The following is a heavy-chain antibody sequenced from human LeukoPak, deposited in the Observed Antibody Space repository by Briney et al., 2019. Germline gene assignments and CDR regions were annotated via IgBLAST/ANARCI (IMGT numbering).Heavy chain of an antibody. Sequence: PSETLSLTCAVYGGSFSGYYWSWIRQSPGKGLEWIGEINPTGSTTYNPSFTSRVTISVDTSKNQFSLKLSSVTAADPAVYYCARGLGRIDYWGQGTLVTVSS. CDR3: ARGLGRIDY. CDR1: GGSFSGYY. CDR2: INPTGST. J-gene: IGHJ4*02. V-gene: IGHV4-34*01.